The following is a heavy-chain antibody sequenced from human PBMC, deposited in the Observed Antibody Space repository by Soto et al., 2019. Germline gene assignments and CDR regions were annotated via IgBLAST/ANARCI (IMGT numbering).Heavy chain of an antibody. CDR2: IYSGDST. J-gene: IGHJ4*02. V-gene: IGHV3-53*02. D-gene: IGHD3-22*01. CDR3: ARSTSSGYYYY. CDR1: GFTVSTNY. Sequence: EVQLVETGGGLIQPGGSLRLSCAASGFTVSTNYMSWVRQAPGKGLEWVSGIYSGDSTSYADSVKGRFTISKDNSKNTLYLQMNSLRAEDTAVCYCARSTSSGYYYYWGQGTLVTVSS.